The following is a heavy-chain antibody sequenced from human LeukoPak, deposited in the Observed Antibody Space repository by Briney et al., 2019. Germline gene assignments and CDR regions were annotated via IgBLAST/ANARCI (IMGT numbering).Heavy chain of an antibody. CDR2: ISSSSSYI. CDR3: ARRPYYDLWSGYPDGGDAFDI. V-gene: IGHV3-21*01. D-gene: IGHD3-3*01. J-gene: IGHJ3*02. CDR1: GFTFSSYS. Sequence: PGGSLRLSCAASGFTFSSYSMNWVRQAPGKGLEWVSSISSSSSYIYYADSVKGRFTISRDNAKNSLYLQMNSLRAEDTAVYYCARRPYYDLWSGYPDGGDAFDIWGQGTMVTVSS.